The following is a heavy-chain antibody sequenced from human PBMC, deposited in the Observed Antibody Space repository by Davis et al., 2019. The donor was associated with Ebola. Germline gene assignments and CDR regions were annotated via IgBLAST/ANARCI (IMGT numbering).Heavy chain of an antibody. J-gene: IGHJ4*02. CDR2: ISWNGGSI. V-gene: IGHV3-9*01. CDR3: AKDGWELRD. CDR1: GFSFDDYA. D-gene: IGHD1-26*01. Sequence: PGGSLRLSCAASGFSFDDYAMHWVRQAPGKGLEWVSGISWNGGSIGYADSVKGRFTISRDDSKNTLFLQMNTLRAEDTAVYYCAKDGWELRDWGQGTLVTVSS.